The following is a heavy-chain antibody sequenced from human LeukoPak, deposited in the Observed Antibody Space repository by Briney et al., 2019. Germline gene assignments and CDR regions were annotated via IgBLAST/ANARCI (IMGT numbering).Heavy chain of an antibody. J-gene: IGHJ5*02. CDR3: ARGLLWFGELFPNWIDP. D-gene: IGHD3-10*01. Sequence: SETLSLTCTVSGGSISRGSYYWSWIRQPAGKGLEWIGRIYTSGSTNYNPSLKSRVTISVDTSKNQFSLKLSSVTAADTAVYYCARGLLWFGELFPNWIDPWGQGTLVTVSS. V-gene: IGHV4-61*02. CDR1: GGSISRGSYY. CDR2: IYTSGST.